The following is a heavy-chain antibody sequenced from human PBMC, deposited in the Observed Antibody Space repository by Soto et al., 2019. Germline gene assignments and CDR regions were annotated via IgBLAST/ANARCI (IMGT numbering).Heavy chain of an antibody. D-gene: IGHD3-10*01. CDR2: ISAYNGNT. V-gene: IGHV1-18*01. J-gene: IGHJ4*02. CDR3: ARATGADKEDY. CDR1: GYTFTSYG. Sequence: ASVKVSCKASGYTFTSYGISWVRQAPGQGLEWMGWISAYNGNTKYSQKFQGRVTITRDTSASTAYMELSSLRSEDTAVYYCARATGADKEDYWGQGTLVTVSS.